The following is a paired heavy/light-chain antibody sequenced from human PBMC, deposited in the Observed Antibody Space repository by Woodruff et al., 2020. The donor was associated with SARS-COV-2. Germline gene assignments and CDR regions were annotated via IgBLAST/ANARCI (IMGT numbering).Light chain of an antibody. CDR3: SSYTSYSTLV. CDR1: SSDVGGYNY. CDR2: EVS. Sequence: QSALTQPASVSGSPGQSITISCTGTSSDVGGYNYVSWYQQHPGKAPKLMIYEVSNRPSGVSNRFSGSKSGNTASLTISGLQAEDEADYYCSSYTSYSTLVFGGGTKLTVL. V-gene: IGLV2-14*01. J-gene: IGLJ3*02.
Heavy chain of an antibody. CDR2: ISSSGGST. CDR3: AKGRCVGSCYPSSDDAFDI. Sequence: EVQLLESGGGLVQPGGSLRLSCAASGFTFSSYAMTWVRQAPGKGLEWVSAISSSGGSTYYADSVKGRFTISRDKSKNTLHLQMNSLRAEDTAVYYCAKGRCVGSCYPSSDDAFDIWGQGTMVTVSS. CDR1: GFTFSSYA. J-gene: IGHJ3*02. D-gene: IGHD2-15*01. V-gene: IGHV3-23*01.